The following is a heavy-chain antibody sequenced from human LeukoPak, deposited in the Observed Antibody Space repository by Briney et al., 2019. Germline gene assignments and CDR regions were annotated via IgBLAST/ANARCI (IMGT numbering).Heavy chain of an antibody. CDR1: GYTFSGYG. CDR2: VSAYNGNT. V-gene: IGHV1-18*01. J-gene: IGHJ4*02. D-gene: IGHD4-17*01. CDR3: ARGAESYGDYSLWLGY. Sequence: ASVKVSCKASGYTFSGYGFSWVRQAPGQGLEWMGWVSAYNGNTIYAQSYQGRVTMTTDTSTSTAYMELRSLRPDDTAVYYCARGAESYGDYSLWLGYWGQGTLVTVSS.